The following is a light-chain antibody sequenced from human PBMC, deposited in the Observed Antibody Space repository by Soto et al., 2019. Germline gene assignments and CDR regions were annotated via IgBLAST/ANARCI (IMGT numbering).Light chain of an antibody. J-gene: IGKJ3*01. V-gene: IGKV3-11*01. CDR1: QSVSSN. CDR3: QQRSNRPRFT. CDR2: GAS. Sequence: EIVMPKSPATRSVSPVAIATRSFRGSQSVSSNLAWYQQKPGQAPRLLIYGASTRATGIPARFSGSGSGTDFTLSISSLEPEDFAVYYCQQRSNRPRFTFGPGTKVDIK.